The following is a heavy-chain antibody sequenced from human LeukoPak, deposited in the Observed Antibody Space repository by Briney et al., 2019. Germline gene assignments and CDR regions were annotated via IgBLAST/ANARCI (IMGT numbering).Heavy chain of an antibody. D-gene: IGHD2-15*01. CDR1: VGSVSSGSYY. J-gene: IGHJ1*01. CDR3: ARGTVVVAASPAEYFQH. CDR2: IYYSGST. V-gene: IGHV4-61*01. Sequence: PSETLSLTCTVSVGSVSSGSYYWSWIRQPPGKGLEWLGYIYYSGSTNYNPSLKSRVTISVDTSKNQFSLKLSSVTAADTAVYYCARGTVVVAASPAEYFQHWGQGTLVTVSS.